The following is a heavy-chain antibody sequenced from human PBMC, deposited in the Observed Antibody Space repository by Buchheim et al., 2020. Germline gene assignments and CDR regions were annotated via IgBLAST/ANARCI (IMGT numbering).Heavy chain of an antibody. Sequence: QVQLQQWGAGLLKPSETLSLPCAVYGWSFSGYYWSWIRQPPGKGLEWIGEINHSGSTNYNPSLKSRVTISADTSKNQFSLRLSSVTAADTAVYYCARGSQYYDFWSGYYDYYYYYGMDVWGQGTT. D-gene: IGHD3-3*01. CDR1: GWSFSGYY. V-gene: IGHV4-34*01. CDR3: ARGSQYYDFWSGYYDYYYYYGMDV. J-gene: IGHJ6*02. CDR2: INHSGST.